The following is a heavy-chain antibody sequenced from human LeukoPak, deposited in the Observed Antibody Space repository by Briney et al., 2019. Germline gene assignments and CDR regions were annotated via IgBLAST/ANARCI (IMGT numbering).Heavy chain of an antibody. J-gene: IGHJ4*02. CDR3: AKAPNLYCGGDCLPDY. CDR2: ISWDGGST. CDR1: GFTFDDYA. D-gene: IGHD2-21*02. V-gene: IGHV3-43D*03. Sequence: GGSLRLSCAASGFTFDDYAMHWVRQAPGKGLEWVSLISWDGGSTYYADSVKGRFTISRDNSKNSLYLQMNSLRAEDTALYYCAKAPNLYCGGDCLPDYWGQGTLVTVSS.